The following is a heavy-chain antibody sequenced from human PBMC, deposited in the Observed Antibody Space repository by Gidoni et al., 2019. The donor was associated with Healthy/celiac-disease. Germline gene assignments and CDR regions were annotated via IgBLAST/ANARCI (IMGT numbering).Heavy chain of an antibody. CDR2: IKQDGSEK. J-gene: IGHJ5*02. CDR3: ARDQGGTDADDWFDP. Sequence: EVQLVESGGGLVQPGGSLRLSCAASVFTFSSYWMSWVRQAPGKGLEWVANIKQDGSEKYYVDSVKGRFTISRDNAKNSLYLQMNSLRAEDTAVYYCARDQGGTDADDWFDPWGQGTLVTVSS. D-gene: IGHD1-26*01. V-gene: IGHV3-7*01. CDR1: VFTFSSYW.